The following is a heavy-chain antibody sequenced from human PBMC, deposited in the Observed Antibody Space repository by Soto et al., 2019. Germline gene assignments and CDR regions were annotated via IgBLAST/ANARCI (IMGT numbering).Heavy chain of an antibody. CDR3: ARGQEVWWNAGPLGLHGLDV. D-gene: IGHD3-16*01. J-gene: IGHJ6*02. CDR2: MNPNSGNT. Sequence: QVQLVQSGAEVKKSGASVKVSCKASRYTFISYDINWVRQATGQGLEWMGWMNPNSGNTGYAQKFQGRITMTRNTSMNTAYMALSSLRSEGTAVYYCARGQEVWWNAGPLGLHGLDVWGQGTTVTVSS. V-gene: IGHV1-8*01. CDR1: RYTFISYD.